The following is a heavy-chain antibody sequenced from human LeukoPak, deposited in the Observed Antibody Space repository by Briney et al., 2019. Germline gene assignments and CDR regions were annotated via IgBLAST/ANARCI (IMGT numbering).Heavy chain of an antibody. CDR2: IWYDGSNK. V-gene: IGHV3-33*06. J-gene: IGHJ4*02. Sequence: GGSLRLSCAASGFTFSSYGMHWVRQAPGKGLEWVAVIWYDGSNKYYADSVKGRFTISRDNSKNTLYLQMNSLRAEDTAVYYCAKDTGIVVVPAAMLDYWGQGTLVTVSS. CDR3: AKDTGIVVVPAAMLDY. D-gene: IGHD2-2*01. CDR1: GFTFSSYG.